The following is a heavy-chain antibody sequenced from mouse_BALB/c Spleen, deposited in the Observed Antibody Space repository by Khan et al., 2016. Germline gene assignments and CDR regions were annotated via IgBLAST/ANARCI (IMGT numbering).Heavy chain of an antibody. CDR3: ARYQLADWYINV. Sequence: EVQLQESGPGLVKPSQSLSLTCTVTGYSITSDYAWNWIRQFPGNKLEWMGYITYSGSTSYNPSLKIRISITRDTSKNQFFLQLNSVTTEDTATYNCARYQLADWYINVWDAPTTVSVSS. V-gene: IGHV3-2*02. J-gene: IGHJ1*01. CDR2: ITYSGST. D-gene: IGHD4-1*02. CDR1: GYSITSDYA.